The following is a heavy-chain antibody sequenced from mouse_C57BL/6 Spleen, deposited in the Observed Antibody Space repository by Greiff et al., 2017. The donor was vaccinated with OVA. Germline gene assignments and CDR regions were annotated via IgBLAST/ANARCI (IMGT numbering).Heavy chain of an antibody. V-gene: IGHV5-17*01. CDR1: GFTFSDYG. D-gene: IGHD1-1*01. CDR2: ISSGSSTI. J-gene: IGHJ3*01. Sequence: EVKLVESGGGLVKPGGSLKLSCAASGFTFSDYGMHWVRQAPEKGLEWVAYISSGSSTIYYADTVKGRFTSSRDNAKNTLLLQMTSLRSEDTAMYYCATITTVVATEAYWGQGTLVTVSA. CDR3: ATITTVVATEAY.